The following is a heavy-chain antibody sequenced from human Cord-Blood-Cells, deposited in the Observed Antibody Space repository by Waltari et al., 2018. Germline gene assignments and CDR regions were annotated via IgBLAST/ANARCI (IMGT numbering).Heavy chain of an antibody. D-gene: IGHD4-4*01. CDR3: ARGYSNFDY. Sequence: QVNLQQWGAGLLKPSETLSLTCAVSGGSLSGYYWSWFRQPPGTGLEWIGEINHSGSTNYNPSLKSRVTISVDTSKNQFSLKLSSVTAADTAVYYCARGYSNFDYWGQGTLVTVSS. CDR1: GGSLSGYY. V-gene: IGHV4-34*01. CDR2: INHSGST. J-gene: IGHJ4*02.